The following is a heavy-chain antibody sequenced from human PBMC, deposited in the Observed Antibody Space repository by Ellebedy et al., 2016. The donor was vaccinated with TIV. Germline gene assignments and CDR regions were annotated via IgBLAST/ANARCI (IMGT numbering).Heavy chain of an antibody. V-gene: IGHV1-2*02. D-gene: IGHD6-19*01. CDR1: GYTFTGYY. CDR3: ARCPVAGTSGWFDP. J-gene: IGHJ5*02. CDR2: INPNSGGT. Sequence: ASVKVSCKASGYTFTGYYMHWVRQAPGQGLEWMGWINPNSGGTNYAQKFQGRVTMTRDTSISTAYMELRSLRSDDTAVYYCARCPVAGTSGWFDPWGQGTLVTVSS.